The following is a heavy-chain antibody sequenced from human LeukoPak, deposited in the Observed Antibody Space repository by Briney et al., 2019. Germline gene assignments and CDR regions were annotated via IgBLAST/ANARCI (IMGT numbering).Heavy chain of an antibody. Sequence: KFGESLKISCKGSGYSFTSYWIGWVRQMPGKGLEWMGIIYPGDSDTRYSPSFQGQVTISADKSISTAYLQWSSLKASDTAMYYCARHLGRLATPPRDWFDPWGQGTLVTVSS. CDR2: IYPGDSDT. CDR1: GYSFTSYW. CDR3: ARHLGRLATPPRDWFDP. V-gene: IGHV5-51*01. J-gene: IGHJ5*02. D-gene: IGHD5-24*01.